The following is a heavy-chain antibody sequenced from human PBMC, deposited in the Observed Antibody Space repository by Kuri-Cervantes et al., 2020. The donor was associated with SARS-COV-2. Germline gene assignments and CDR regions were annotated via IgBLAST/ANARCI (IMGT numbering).Heavy chain of an antibody. CDR1: GGSFRGYY. V-gene: IGHV4-34*01. CDR2: INHSGIT. CDR3: ARVLQYSSSSRVRYGMDV. J-gene: IGHJ6*02. Sequence: GSLRLSCAVYGGSFRGYYWGWIRQPPGKGLEWIGEINHSGITKYNPSLKSRVTISVDTSKNQFSLKLSSVTAADTAVYYCARVLQYSSSSRVRYGMDVWGQGTTVTVSS. D-gene: IGHD6-6*01.